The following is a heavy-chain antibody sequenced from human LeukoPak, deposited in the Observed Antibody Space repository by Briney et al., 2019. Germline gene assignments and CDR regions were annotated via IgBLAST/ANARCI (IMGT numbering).Heavy chain of an antibody. CDR1: GYSFSTYW. Sequence: GEALKISCKGSGYSFSTYWIGWVRQMPGKGLEWMGINYPGDSDTRYCPSFQGQVTISADKSISTAYLQWSSLKASDTAMYYCARTGMFDYWGQGTLVTASS. J-gene: IGHJ4*02. CDR2: NYPGDSDT. V-gene: IGHV5-51*01. CDR3: ARTGMFDY.